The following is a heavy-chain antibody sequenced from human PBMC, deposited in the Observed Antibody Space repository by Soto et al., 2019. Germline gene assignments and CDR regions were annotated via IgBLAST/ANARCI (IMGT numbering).Heavy chain of an antibody. CDR1: GGTFSSYA. CDR2: IIPIFGTA. V-gene: IGHV1-69*01. CDR3: ARDRGYCSSTSCYMVY. D-gene: IGHD2-2*02. Sequence: QVQLVQSGAEVKKPGSSVKVSCKASGGTFSSYAISWVRQAPGQGLEWMGGIIPIFGTANYAQKFQGRVTITADESTSTAYMELRSLRSEDTAVYYCARDRGYCSSTSCYMVYWGQGTLVTVSS. J-gene: IGHJ4*02.